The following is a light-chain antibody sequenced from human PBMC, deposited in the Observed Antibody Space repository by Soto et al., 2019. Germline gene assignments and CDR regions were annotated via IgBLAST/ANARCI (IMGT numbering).Light chain of an antibody. J-gene: IGLJ1*01. V-gene: IGLV2-14*01. CDR2: EVS. CDR1: SSDVGAYNY. Sequence: QSVLTQPASVSGSLGQSITISCTGTSSDVGAYNYVSWYQQQPGKAPKLMISEVSNRPSGVSNRFSGSKSGNTASLIISGLQAEDKADYYCCSFTSITTYVFGTGTKSPS. CDR3: CSFTSITTYV.